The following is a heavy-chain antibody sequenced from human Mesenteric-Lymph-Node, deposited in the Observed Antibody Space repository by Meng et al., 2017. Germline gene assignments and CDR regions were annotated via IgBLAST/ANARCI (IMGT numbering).Heavy chain of an antibody. J-gene: IGHJ5*02. CDR3: ASSIMITFGGVIASGLGWFDP. D-gene: IGHD3-16*02. Sequence: ASVKVSCKASGYSFTSYDINWARQATGQGLEWLGWMNPNSGNRGYAQKFQDRVTLTSDTSINTAYMELSSLRSEDTAVYYCASSIMITFGGVIASGLGWFDPWGQGTLVTVSS. V-gene: IGHV1-8*01. CDR1: GYSFTSYD. CDR2: MNPNSGNR.